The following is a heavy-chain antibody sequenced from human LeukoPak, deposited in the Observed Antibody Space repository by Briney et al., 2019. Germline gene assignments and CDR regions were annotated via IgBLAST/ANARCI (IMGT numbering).Heavy chain of an antibody. CDR1: GYTFTSYG. D-gene: IGHD6-13*01. CDR2: ISAYNGNT. V-gene: IGHV1-18*01. J-gene: IGHJ6*03. Sequence: ASVTVSCKASGYTFTSYGISWVRQAPGQGLEWMGWISAYNGNTNYAQKLQGRVTITTDTSTSTAYMELRSLRSDNTAVYYCARDRGAAAGSYYYYYMDVWGKGTTVTVSS. CDR3: ARDRGAAAGSYYYYYMDV.